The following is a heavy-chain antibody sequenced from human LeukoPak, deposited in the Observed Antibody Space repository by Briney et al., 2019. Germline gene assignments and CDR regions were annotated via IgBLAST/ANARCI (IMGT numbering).Heavy chain of an antibody. D-gene: IGHD3-9*01. CDR2: ISYDGKNM. V-gene: IGHV3-30*03. CDR1: GFTFSSYG. J-gene: IGHJ4*02. CDR3: ASYDILTGYHSPFDY. Sequence: LAGGSLRLSCAASGFTFSSYGMHWVRQAPGKGLEWVAVISYDGKNMYYADSVKGRFNISRDNSQNTLYLQMNSLRVEDTGVYYCASYDILTGYHSPFDYWGQGSLVTVSS.